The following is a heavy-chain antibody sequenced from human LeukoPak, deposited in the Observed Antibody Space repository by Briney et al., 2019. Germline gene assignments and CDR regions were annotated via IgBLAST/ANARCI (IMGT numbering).Heavy chain of an antibody. CDR1: GFTFSSYA. J-gene: IGHJ1*01. CDR3: AKDTDHYDYVWGSYRYTPYFQH. D-gene: IGHD3-16*02. V-gene: IGHV3-23*01. CDR2: ISGSGGST. Sequence: GGSLRLSCAASGFTFSSYAMSWVRQAPGKGLEWVSAISGSGGSTYYADSVKGRFTISRDNSKNTLYLQMNSLRAEDTAVYYCAKDTDHYDYVWGSYRYTPYFQHWGQGTLVTVSS.